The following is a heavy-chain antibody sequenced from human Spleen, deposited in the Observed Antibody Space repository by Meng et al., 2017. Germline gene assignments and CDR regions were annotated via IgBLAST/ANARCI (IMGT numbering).Heavy chain of an antibody. CDR3: AREGYYGSGNYPLDY. D-gene: IGHD3-10*01. J-gene: IGHJ4*02. V-gene: IGHV3-66*02. CDR1: GFGVSHNY. CDR2: IYSGGNT. Sequence: GESLKISCAASGFGVSHNYMSWVRQAPGKGLEWVSVIYSGGNTYYADSVKGRFTISRDNSKNSVFLQINSLRAEDTAVYYCAREGYYGSGNYPLDYWGQGTLVTVSS.